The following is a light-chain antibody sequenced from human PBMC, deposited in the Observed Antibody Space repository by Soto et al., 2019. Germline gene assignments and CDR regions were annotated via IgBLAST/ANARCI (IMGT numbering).Light chain of an antibody. CDR2: GES. V-gene: IGKV1-39*01. CDR1: QSISTY. Sequence: DIQMTQSPSSLSASVGDRVTITCRASQSISTYLNWYLQKPGKAPKLLIYGESNLQSGVPSRFSGSGSGTDFTLTISSLQPEDFATYYCQQSYSTPWTFGQGTKVEIK. CDR3: QQSYSTPWT. J-gene: IGKJ1*01.